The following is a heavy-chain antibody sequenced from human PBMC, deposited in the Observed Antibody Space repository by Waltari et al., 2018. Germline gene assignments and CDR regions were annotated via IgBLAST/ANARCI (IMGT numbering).Heavy chain of an antibody. Sequence: QVHLVQSGAEVKKPGASVKVSCKASGYTFTGYYIQWVRRAPGQGLEWMGRINPNSGDTNDTQTFQGTVTRTTDTSTSTAYMELRNLRSDDTAVYYCARDRVGATSFVRWFDPWGQGTLVTVSS. D-gene: IGHD1-26*01. CDR2: INPNSGDT. CDR3: ARDRVGATSFVRWFDP. CDR1: GYTFTGYY. J-gene: IGHJ5*02. V-gene: IGHV1-2*02.